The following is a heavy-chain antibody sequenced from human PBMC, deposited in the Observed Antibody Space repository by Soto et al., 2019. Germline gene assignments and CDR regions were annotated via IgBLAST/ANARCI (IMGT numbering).Heavy chain of an antibody. J-gene: IGHJ4*02. CDR2: IWYDGSNK. CDR3: AREQLVSYYCDY. CDR1: GFTFSSYG. D-gene: IGHD1-26*01. Sequence: QVQLVESGGGVVQPGRSLRLSCAASGFTFSSYGVHWVRQAPGKGLEWVAAIWYDGSNKYYAESVKGRFTISRDNSKNTQYLQMNSLRAEDTAVYYCAREQLVSYYCDYWGQGTLVTVSP. V-gene: IGHV3-33*01.